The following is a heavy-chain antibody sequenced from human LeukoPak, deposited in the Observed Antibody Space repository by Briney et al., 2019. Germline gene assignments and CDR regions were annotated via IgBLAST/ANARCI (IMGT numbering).Heavy chain of an antibody. V-gene: IGHV4-34*01. Sequence: PSEPLSLTCAVYGGSFSGYYWSWIRQPPGKGLEWIGEINHSGSTNYNPSLKSRVTISVDTSKNQFSLKLSSVTAADTAVYYCARGLDILTGYYYFDYWGQGTLVTVSS. J-gene: IGHJ4*02. CDR2: INHSGST. CDR1: GGSFSGYY. D-gene: IGHD3-9*01. CDR3: ARGLDILTGYYYFDY.